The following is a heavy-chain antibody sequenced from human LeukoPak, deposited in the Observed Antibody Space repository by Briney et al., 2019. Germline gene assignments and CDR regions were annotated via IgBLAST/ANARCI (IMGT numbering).Heavy chain of an antibody. CDR1: GGTFSSYA. Sequence: SVKVSCXASGGTFSSYAISWVRQAPGQGLEWMGGIIPIFGTANYAQKFQGRVTITTDESTSTAYMELSSLRSEDTAVYYCARDHYDFWSGYYTGYYYYYYMDVWGKGTTVTVSS. D-gene: IGHD3-3*01. J-gene: IGHJ6*03. CDR3: ARDHYDFWSGYYTGYYYYYYMDV. CDR2: IIPIFGTA. V-gene: IGHV1-69*05.